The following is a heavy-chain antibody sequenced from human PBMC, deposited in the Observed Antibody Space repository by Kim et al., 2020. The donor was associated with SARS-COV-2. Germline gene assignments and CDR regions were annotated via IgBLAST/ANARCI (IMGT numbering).Heavy chain of an antibody. J-gene: IGHJ4*02. D-gene: IGHD2-2*01. CDR2: INHSGST. Sequence: SETLSLTCAVYGGSFSGYYWSWIRQPPGKGLEWIGEINHSGSTNYNPSLKSRVTISVDTSKNQFSRKLSSVTAADTAVYYCARMEATSTYYFDYWGQGTLVTISS. CDR1: GGSFSGYY. V-gene: IGHV4-34*01. CDR3: ARMEATSTYYFDY.